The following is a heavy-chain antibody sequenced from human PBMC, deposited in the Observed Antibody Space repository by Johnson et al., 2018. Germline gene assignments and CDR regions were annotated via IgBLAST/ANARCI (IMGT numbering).Heavy chain of an antibody. CDR3: ARKSFGMTAMLGY. J-gene: IGHJ4*02. CDR1: GFTFSSYW. V-gene: IGHV3-74*01. CDR2: MNSDGSST. Sequence: VQLQESGGGLVQPGGSLRLSCAASGFTFSSYWMHWVRQAPGKGLVWVSRMNSDGSSTSYADSVKGRFTIYRDNAKNTLYLQMNSLRAEDTAVYYCARKSFGMTAMLGYWGQGTLVTVSS. D-gene: IGHD2-21*02.